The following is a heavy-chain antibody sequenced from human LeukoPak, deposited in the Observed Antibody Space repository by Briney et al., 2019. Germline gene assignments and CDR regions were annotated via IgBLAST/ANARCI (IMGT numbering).Heavy chain of an antibody. D-gene: IGHD3-22*01. CDR2: IRSSGNYI. CDR3: ATDYFDSSVQPGTFDY. V-gene: IGHV3-21*01. J-gene: IGHJ4*02. CDR1: GFPFSFYM. Sequence: PGGSLTLSCAASGFPFSFYMINWVRQAPGKGLEWVSSIRSSGNYIYYADSVKGRFTVSRDNAKNSLYLHMNSLRADDTAVYYCATDYFDSSVQPGTFDYWGQGTLVTVSS.